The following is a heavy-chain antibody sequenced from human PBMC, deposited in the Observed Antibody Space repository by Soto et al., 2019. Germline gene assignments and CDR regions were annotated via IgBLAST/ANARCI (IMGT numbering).Heavy chain of an antibody. CDR1: GGSISSGDYY. J-gene: IGHJ4*02. CDR3: ARAQGSGCLVA. D-gene: IGHD3-10*01. V-gene: IGHV4-30-4*01. Sequence: LSLTCTVSGGSISSGDYYWSWIRQPPGRGLEWIGYIYYSGSTYYNPSLKSRVTISVDTSKNQFSLKLSSVTAADTAVYYCARAQGSGCLVAWGQGTLVTVSS. CDR2: IYYSGST.